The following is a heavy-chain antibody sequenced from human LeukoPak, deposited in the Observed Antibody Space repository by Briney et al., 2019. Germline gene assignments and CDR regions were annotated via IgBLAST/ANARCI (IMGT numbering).Heavy chain of an antibody. D-gene: IGHD3-16*01. CDR1: GFTFSDPY. Sequence: GGSLRLSCAASGFTFSDPYMSWIRQPPGKGLEWVSYISSSGSTKYYADSVKGRSTISRDNAKNSLYLQMNSLRAEDTAVYYCARDFGGTGDYWGQGTLVTVSS. J-gene: IGHJ4*02. CDR3: ARDFGGTGDY. V-gene: IGHV3-11*01. CDR2: ISSSGSTK.